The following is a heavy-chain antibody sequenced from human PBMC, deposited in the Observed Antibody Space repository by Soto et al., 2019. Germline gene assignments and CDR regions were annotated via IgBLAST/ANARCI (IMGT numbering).Heavy chain of an antibody. CDR2: ISYDGSNK. CDR3: ARGSPYYYGMDV. CDR1: GFTFSSYA. Sequence: GGSLRLSCAASGFTFSSYAMHWVRQAPGKGLEWVAVISYDGSNKYYADSVKGRFTISRDNSKNTLYLQMNSLRAEDTAVYYCARGSPYYYGMDVWGQGTTVTVSS. V-gene: IGHV3-30-3*01. J-gene: IGHJ6*02.